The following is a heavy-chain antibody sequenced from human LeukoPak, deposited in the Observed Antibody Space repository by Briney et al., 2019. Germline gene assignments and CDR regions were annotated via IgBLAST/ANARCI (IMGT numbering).Heavy chain of an antibody. J-gene: IGHJ4*02. CDR3: ARGRTGYYNALDY. CDR1: GFTFSSYE. CDR2: ISSSGGYM. Sequence: PGGSLRLSCAASGFTFSSYEMNWVRQAPEKGLEWIAYISSSGGYMYADSVKGRFTISRDNAKNSLYLQMNSLRDEDTAVYYCARGRTGYYNALDYWGQGTLVTVSS. V-gene: IGHV3-48*03. D-gene: IGHD3-9*01.